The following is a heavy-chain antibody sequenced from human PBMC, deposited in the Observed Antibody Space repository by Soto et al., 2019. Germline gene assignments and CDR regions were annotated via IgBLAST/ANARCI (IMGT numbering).Heavy chain of an antibody. CDR2: ISQSGNT. V-gene: IGHV4-34*01. CDR3: ARAPRVSGSSQTRPDF. CDR1: SGSFSGYY. J-gene: IGHJ4*02. Sequence: QVQLHQWGAGLLKPSETLSLACSIYSGSFSGYYWSWIRLPPGKGLEWIGEISQSGNTNYSPSHKSRVCISMDTSKKQFSMNLASVSAADTAVYYCARAPRVSGSSQTRPDFWGQGTLVTFSS. D-gene: IGHD6-6*01.